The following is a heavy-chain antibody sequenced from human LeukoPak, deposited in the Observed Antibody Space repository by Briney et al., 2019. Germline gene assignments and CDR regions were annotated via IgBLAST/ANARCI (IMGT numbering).Heavy chain of an antibody. J-gene: IGHJ4*02. CDR2: ISTSGGTT. CDR1: GFTFSTYA. V-gene: IGHV3-23*01. CDR3: AKDLYGSGKIGYFDY. D-gene: IGHD3-10*01. Sequence: GGSLRLSCAASGFTFSTYAMTWVRQAPGDGLEWVSSISTSGGTTYYADSVKGRFTISRDSSKNTLYLQMNSLRAEDTAVYYCAKDLYGSGKIGYFDYWGQGTLVTVSS.